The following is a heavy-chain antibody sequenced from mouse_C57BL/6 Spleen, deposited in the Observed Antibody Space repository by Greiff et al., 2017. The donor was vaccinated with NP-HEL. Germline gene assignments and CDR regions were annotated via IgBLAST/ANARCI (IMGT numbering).Heavy chain of an antibody. V-gene: IGHV5-4*01. CDR3: ARGTTVVATDYFDY. CDR2: ISAGGGYT. D-gene: IGHD1-1*01. CDR1: GFTFSSYA. J-gene: IGHJ2*01. Sequence: EVHLVESGGGLVKPGGSLKLSCAASGFTFSSYAMSWVRQTPEQRLEWVATISAGGGYTYYTDHVKGRFTISRDNAKNNLYLQMSHLKSEYTAMYYCARGTTVVATDYFDYWGQGPTLTGSS.